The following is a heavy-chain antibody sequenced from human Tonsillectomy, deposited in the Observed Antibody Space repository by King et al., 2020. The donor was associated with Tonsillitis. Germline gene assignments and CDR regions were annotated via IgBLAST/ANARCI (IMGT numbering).Heavy chain of an antibody. Sequence: QLVQSGAEVKKPGSSVKVSCTASGGTFSTYTISWVRQAPGQGLEWMGGIIPIFGAANYAQKFQGRVTITADESTSTAYMELSSLRSEDTAVYYCARDRSGSSYFDYWGQGTLVTVSS. CDR1: GGTFSTYT. CDR2: IIPIFGAA. J-gene: IGHJ4*02. V-gene: IGHV1-69*01. D-gene: IGHD6-6*01. CDR3: ARDRSGSSYFDY.